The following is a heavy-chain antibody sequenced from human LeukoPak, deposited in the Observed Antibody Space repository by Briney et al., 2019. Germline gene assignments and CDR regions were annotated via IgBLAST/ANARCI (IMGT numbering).Heavy chain of an antibody. CDR3: ARDYTSGLHYFDY. V-gene: IGHV4-4*02. CDR2: IYHSGST. Sequence: SGTLSLTCAVSGGSISSSNWWSWVRQPPGKGLEWIGEIYHSGSTNYNPSLKSRVTISVDTSKNQFSLKLSSVTAADTAVYYCARDYTSGLHYFDYWGQGTLVTVSS. CDR1: GGSISSSNW. D-gene: IGHD6-19*01. J-gene: IGHJ4*02.